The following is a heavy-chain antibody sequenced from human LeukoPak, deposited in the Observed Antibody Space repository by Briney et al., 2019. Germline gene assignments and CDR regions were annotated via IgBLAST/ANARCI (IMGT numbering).Heavy chain of an antibody. D-gene: IGHD6-19*01. V-gene: IGHV3-23*01. CDR2: FSALGGNCYSR. J-gene: IGHJ4*02. CDR3: AKVTWYASASRQGSDY. CDR1: GFTFINYA. Sequence: GGSLRLSCAASGFTFINYAMSWVRQAPGKGLEWVSAFSALGGNCYSRHYSDSVKGRFTISRENSKNTLYLQMNSLRAEDTAVYYCAKVTWYASASRQGSDYWGQGTLVTVSS.